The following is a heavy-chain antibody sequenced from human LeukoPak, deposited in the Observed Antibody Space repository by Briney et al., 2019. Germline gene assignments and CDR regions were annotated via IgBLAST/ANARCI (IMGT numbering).Heavy chain of an antibody. CDR2: INHSGST. J-gene: IGHJ4*02. Sequence: SETLSLTCAVYGGSFSGYYWSWIRQPPGKGLEWIGEINHSGSTNYNSSLKSRVTISVDTSKNQFSLKLSSVTAADTAVYYCARGGVRYFDWLLSGYYFDYWGQGTLVTVSS. V-gene: IGHV4-34*01. CDR1: GGSFSGYY. CDR3: ARGGVRYFDWLLSGYYFDY. D-gene: IGHD3-9*01.